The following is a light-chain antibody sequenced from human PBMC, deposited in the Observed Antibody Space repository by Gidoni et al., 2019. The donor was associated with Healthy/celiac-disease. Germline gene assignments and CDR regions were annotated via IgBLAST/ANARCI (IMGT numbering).Light chain of an antibody. J-gene: IGKJ1*01. CDR3: QQRSNWLSWT. CDR2: DAS. Sequence: EIVLTQSPATLSLSPGERATLSCRASQSVSSYLAWYQQKPGQAPRLLSYDASNRATGIPARFSGSGSGTDFTLTISSLEPEDFAVYYCQQRSNWLSWTFGQGTKVEI. CDR1: QSVSSY. V-gene: IGKV3-11*01.